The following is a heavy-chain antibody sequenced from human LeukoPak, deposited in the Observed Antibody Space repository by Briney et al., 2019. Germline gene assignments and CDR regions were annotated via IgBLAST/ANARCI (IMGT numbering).Heavy chain of an antibody. D-gene: IGHD6-6*01. V-gene: IGHV1-69*05. Sequence: SVKVSCKASGGTFSSYAISWVRQAPGQGLEWMGGIIPIFGTANYAQKFQGGVTITTDESTSTAYMELSSLRSEDTAVYYCARSPIRQLVGQATLNNFDYWGQGTLVTVSS. J-gene: IGHJ4*02. CDR1: GGTFSSYA. CDR2: IIPIFGTA. CDR3: ARSPIRQLVGQATLNNFDY.